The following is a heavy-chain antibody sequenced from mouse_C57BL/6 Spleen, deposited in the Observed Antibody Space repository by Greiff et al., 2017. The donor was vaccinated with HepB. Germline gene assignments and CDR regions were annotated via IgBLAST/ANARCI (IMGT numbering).Heavy chain of an antibody. J-gene: IGHJ2*01. D-gene: IGHD2-3*01. Sequence: EVHLVESEGGLVQPGSSMKLSCTASGFTFSDYYMAWVRQVPEKGLEWVANINYDGSSTYYLDSLKSRFIISRDNAKNILYLQISSLKSEDTATYYCARDHGYYYFDYWGQGTTLTVSS. CDR2: INYDGSST. V-gene: IGHV5-16*01. CDR3: ARDHGYYYFDY. CDR1: GFTFSDYY.